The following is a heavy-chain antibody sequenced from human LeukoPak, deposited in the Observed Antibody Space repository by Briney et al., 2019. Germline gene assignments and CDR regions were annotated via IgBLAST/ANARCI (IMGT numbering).Heavy chain of an antibody. CDR2: ISSSSSYI. J-gene: IGHJ3*02. CDR3: ARVVWNGDAFDI. Sequence: PGGSLRLSCAASGFTFSCYSMNWVRQAPGKELEWVSSISSSSSYIYYADSVKGRFTISRDNAKNSLYLQMNSLRAEDTAVYYCARVVWNGDAFDIWGQGTMVTASS. CDR1: GFTFSCYS. D-gene: IGHD2-8*01. V-gene: IGHV3-21*01.